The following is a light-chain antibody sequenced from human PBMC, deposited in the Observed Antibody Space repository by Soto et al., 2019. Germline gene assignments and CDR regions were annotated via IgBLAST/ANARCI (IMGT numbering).Light chain of an antibody. Sequence: EMVSTHSSAPLSLSPGERATXSCSASQSVSSSYLAWYQQKPGQAPRLLIYGASNRATGVPDRFSRSGSGTVFTLTISSLQSDDFAVYYCQQYLHWPRTFGHGTKLDIK. CDR3: QQYLHWPRT. V-gene: IGKV3-15*01. CDR1: QSVSSSY. CDR2: GAS. J-gene: IGKJ1*01.